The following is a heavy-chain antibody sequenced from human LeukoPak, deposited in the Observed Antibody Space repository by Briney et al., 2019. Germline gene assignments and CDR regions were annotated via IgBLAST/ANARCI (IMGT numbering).Heavy chain of an antibody. CDR3: AELGITMIGGV. CDR1: GFTFSNYN. D-gene: IGHD3-10*02. CDR2: INSDGSST. J-gene: IGHJ6*04. V-gene: IGHV3-74*01. Sequence: PGGSLRLSCAASGFTFSNYNMHWVRQAPGKGLVWVSRINSDGSSTSYADSVKGRFTISRDNAKNSLYLQMNSLRAEDTAVYYCAELGITMIGGVWGKGTTVTISS.